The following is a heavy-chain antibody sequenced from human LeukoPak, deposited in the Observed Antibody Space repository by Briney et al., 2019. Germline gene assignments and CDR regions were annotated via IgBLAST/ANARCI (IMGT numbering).Heavy chain of an antibody. CDR2: IYYSGST. CDR3: ARHGGYSYGPFDY. Sequence: PPETLSLTCTVSGGSISSYYWSWIRQPPGKGLEWIGYIYYSGSTNYNPSLKTRVTISVDTSKNQFSLKLSSVTAADTAVYYCARHGGYSYGPFDYWGQGTLVTVSS. V-gene: IGHV4-59*08. CDR1: GGSISSYY. D-gene: IGHD5-18*01. J-gene: IGHJ4*02.